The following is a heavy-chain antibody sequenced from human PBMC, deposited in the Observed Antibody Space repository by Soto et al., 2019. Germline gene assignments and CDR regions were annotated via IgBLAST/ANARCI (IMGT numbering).Heavy chain of an antibody. V-gene: IGHV4-59*01. D-gene: IGHD6-25*01. CDR3: ARPHGGSSGWDNWFDP. CDR2: IYYSGST. CDR1: GGSISSYY. J-gene: IGHJ5*02. Sequence: SETLSLTCTVSGGSISSYYWSWIRQPPGKGLEWIGYIYYSGSTNYNPSLKSRVTISVDTSKNQFSLKLSSVTTADTAVYYCARPHGGSSGWDNWFDPWGQGTLVTVSS.